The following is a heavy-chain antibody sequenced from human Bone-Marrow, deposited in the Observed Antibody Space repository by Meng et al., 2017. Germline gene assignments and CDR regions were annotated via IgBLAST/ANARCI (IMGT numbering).Heavy chain of an antibody. CDR3: ARAGGMNGDYPIDY. Sequence: QVQLVQSGAEVKKPGASVTVSCKASGYTFISYYMHWVRQAPGQGLEWMGIINPNAGTTTYAQKSQGRVNMTRDTSTSTVYMEMSSLRSEDTAIYYCARAGGMNGDYPIDYWGQGTLVTVSS. J-gene: IGHJ4*02. CDR1: GYTFISYY. D-gene: IGHD4-17*01. CDR2: INPNAGTT. V-gene: IGHV1-46*01.